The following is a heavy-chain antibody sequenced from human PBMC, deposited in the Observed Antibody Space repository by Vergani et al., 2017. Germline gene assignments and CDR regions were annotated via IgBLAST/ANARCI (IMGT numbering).Heavy chain of an antibody. V-gene: IGHV4-59*01. CDR1: GGSISSYY. J-gene: IGHJ2*01. CDR2: IYYSGST. Sequence: QVQLQESGPGLVKPSETLSLTCTVSGGSISSYYWSWIRQPPGKGLEWIGYIYYSGSTNYNPSLKSRVTISVDTSKNQFSLKLSSVTAADTAVYYCARVGHLVAVTGEGPSLDLWGRGTLVTVSS. CDR3: ARVGHLVAVTGEGPSLDL. D-gene: IGHD2-21*02.